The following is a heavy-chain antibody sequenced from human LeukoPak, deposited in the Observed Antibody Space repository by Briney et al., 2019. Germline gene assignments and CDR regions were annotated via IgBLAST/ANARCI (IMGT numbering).Heavy chain of an antibody. CDR1: GFTFSSYT. V-gene: IGHV3-48*04. CDR3: ATFSRQQLLDDVFDI. J-gene: IGHJ3*02. Sequence: PGGSLRLSCAASGFTFSSYTMNWVRQAPGKGLEWVSYISSNSGTIYYAASVKGRFTISRDNAKNSLYLQMNSLRAEDTAVYYCATFSRQQLLDDVFDIWGQGTMVTVSS. CDR2: ISSNSGTI. D-gene: IGHD6-13*01.